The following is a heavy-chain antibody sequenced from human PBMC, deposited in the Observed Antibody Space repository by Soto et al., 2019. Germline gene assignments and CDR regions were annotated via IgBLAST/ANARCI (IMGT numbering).Heavy chain of an antibody. CDR2: LSDNGDTT. CDR1: GFSFSSYA. CDR3: AKDYESRLVGANQYNFHN. J-gene: IGHJ4*01. D-gene: IGHD1-26*01. Sequence: GGSLRLSCAASGFSFSSYAMSWVRQAPGKGLEWVAALSDNGDTTYYGDSVRGRFTISRDNSKNTLFLQMTSLRADDTALYYCAKDYESRLVGANQYNFHNWGHGTLVTVSS. V-gene: IGHV3-23*01.